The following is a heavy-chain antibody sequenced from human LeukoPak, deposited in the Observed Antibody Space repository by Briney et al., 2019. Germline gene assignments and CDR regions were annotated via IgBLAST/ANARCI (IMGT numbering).Heavy chain of an antibody. J-gene: IGHJ3*02. CDR2: FDPEDGET. V-gene: IGHV1-24*01. Sequence: GASVKVSCKVSGYTLTELSMHWVRQAPGKGLEWMGGFDPEDGETIYAQKLQGRVTMTTDTSTSTAYMELRSLRSDDTAVYYCARAYSGYDGYAFDIWGRGTMVTVSS. CDR3: ARAYSGYDGYAFDI. D-gene: IGHD5-12*01. CDR1: GYTLTELS.